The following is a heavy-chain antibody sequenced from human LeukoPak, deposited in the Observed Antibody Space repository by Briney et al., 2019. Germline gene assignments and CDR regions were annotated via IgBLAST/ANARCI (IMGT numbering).Heavy chain of an antibody. CDR3: ATDLGGYYSGSGTYWGSLDY. CDR2: IKRKSDGGTP. Sequence: PGGSLRLSCAASGFTFSSYEMNWVRQAPGKGLEWVGRIKRKSDGGTPDNAAPVKGRFTISRDDSKNTLYLQMNSLKTEDTAVYYCATDLGGYYSGSGTYWGSLDYWGQGTVVTVSS. V-gene: IGHV3-15*01. D-gene: IGHD3-10*01. J-gene: IGHJ4*02. CDR1: GFTFSSYE.